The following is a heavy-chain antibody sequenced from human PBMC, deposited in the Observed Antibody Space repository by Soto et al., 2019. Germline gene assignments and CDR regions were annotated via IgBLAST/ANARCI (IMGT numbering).Heavy chain of an antibody. J-gene: IGHJ4*02. CDR2: ISAYNGNT. CDR1: GYTSTSYG. CDR3: ARGRAGYSSSWYTTTPFDY. Sequence: ASVKVSCKASGYTSTSYGISWVRQAPGQGLEWMGWISAYNGNTNYAQKLQGRVTMTTDTSTSTAYMELRSLRSDDTAVYYCARGRAGYSSSWYTTTPFDYWGQGTLVTVSS. D-gene: IGHD6-13*01. V-gene: IGHV1-18*01.